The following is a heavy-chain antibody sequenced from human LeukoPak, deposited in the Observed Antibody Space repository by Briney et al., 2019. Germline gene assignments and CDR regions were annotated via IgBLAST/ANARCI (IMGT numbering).Heavy chain of an antibody. D-gene: IGHD1-26*01. CDR2: IYHTGTT. V-gene: IGHV4-38-2*02. CDR3: ARASSGSTGVFEY. Sequence: PSETLSLTCTVFDYSISSGYYWGWIRQPPGKGLEWIGSIYHTGTTYQNPSLKSRVAISLDTSENQFSLNLSSVTAADTAVYFCARASSGSTGVFEYWGQGTLVTVS. J-gene: IGHJ4*02. CDR1: DYSISSGYY.